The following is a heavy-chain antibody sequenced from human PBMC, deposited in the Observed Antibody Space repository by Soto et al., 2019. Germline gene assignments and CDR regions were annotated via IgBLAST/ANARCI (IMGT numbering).Heavy chain of an antibody. CDR2: IYHSGST. CDR3: GSFSDRITPATIVD. CDR1: GVSISSVGYY. V-gene: IGHV4-31*03. Sequence: QVQLQESGPGLVQPSQTLSLTCSVSGVSISSVGYYWTWIRQHPGEGLEWIGYIYHSGSTFYNPSLRSRLSLSVDTSKNQFSLRLSSMTAADAAVYYCGSFSDRITPATIVDWGQGTLVTVSS. D-gene: IGHD2-2*02. J-gene: IGHJ4*02.